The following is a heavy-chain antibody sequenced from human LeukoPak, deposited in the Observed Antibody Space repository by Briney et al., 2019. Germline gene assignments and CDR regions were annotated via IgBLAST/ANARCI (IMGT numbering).Heavy chain of an antibody. J-gene: IGHJ6*03. Sequence: GGSLRLSCAASGFTFSSYAMSWVRQAPGKGLEWVSAISGSGGSTYYADSVKGRFTISRDNSKNTLYLQMNSLRAEDTAVYYCAKNGDRGAYCSGGTCYPYYYYYMDVWGKGTTVTISS. D-gene: IGHD2-15*01. V-gene: IGHV3-23*01. CDR2: ISGSGGST. CDR3: AKNGDRGAYCSGGTCYPYYYYYMDV. CDR1: GFTFSSYA.